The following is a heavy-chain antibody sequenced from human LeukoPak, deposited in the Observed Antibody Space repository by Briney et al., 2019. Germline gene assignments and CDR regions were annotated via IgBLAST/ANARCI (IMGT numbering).Heavy chain of an antibody. Sequence: PGGSLRLSCAASGFTFSSYSMTWVRQAPGKGLEWVSSISSSSSYIYYADSVKGRFTISRDSAKNSLYLQMNSLRAEDTAVYYCARSGLRFLERLSVKPVDYWGQGTLVTVSS. CDR2: ISSSSSYI. J-gene: IGHJ4*02. V-gene: IGHV3-21*01. CDR1: GFTFSSYS. D-gene: IGHD3-3*01. CDR3: ARSGLRFLERLSVKPVDY.